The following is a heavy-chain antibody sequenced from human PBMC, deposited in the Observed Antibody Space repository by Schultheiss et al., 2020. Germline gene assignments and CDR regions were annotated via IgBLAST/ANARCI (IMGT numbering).Heavy chain of an antibody. V-gene: IGHV3-21*01. J-gene: IGHJ4*02. CDR1: GFTFSSYS. D-gene: IGHD2-8*02. CDR2: ISSSSTYI. Sequence: GGSLRLSCAASGFTFSSYSMNWVRQAPGKGLEWVSSISSSSTYIYYADSVKGRFTISRDNAKNSLYLQMNSLRAEDTAVYYCARVVSYCTGGVCYLGEVDYWGQGTLVTVSS. CDR3: ARVVSYCTGGVCYLGEVDY.